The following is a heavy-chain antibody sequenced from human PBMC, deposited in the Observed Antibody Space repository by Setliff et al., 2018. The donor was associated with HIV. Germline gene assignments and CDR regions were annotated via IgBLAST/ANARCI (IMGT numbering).Heavy chain of an antibody. D-gene: IGHD2-8*02. CDR3: ARVSKTYWYSIPRDYYHHMDV. Sequence: SETLSLTCTVSGGSISSGSYFWTWIRQPAGKGLEWIGRIYTSGSTNYNPSLKSRVTISVDTSKNQFSLKLSSVTAADTAVYYCARVSKTYWYSIPRDYYHHMDVWGKGTTVTVSS. CDR1: GGSISSGSYF. J-gene: IGHJ6*03. CDR2: IYTSGST. V-gene: IGHV4-61*02.